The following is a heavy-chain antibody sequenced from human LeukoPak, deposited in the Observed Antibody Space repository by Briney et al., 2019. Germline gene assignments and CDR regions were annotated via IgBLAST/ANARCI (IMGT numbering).Heavy chain of an antibody. J-gene: IGHJ6*03. D-gene: IGHD2-15*01. CDR2: ISSSSSYI. V-gene: IGHV3-21*01. Sequence: PGGSLRLSCAASGSTFSSYSMNWVRQAPGKGLEWVSSISSSSSYIYYADSVKGRFTISRDNAKNSLYLQMNSLRAEDTAVYYCARFVVVAATLNYYYMDVWGKGTTVTVSS. CDR1: GSTFSSYS. CDR3: ARFVVVAATLNYYYMDV.